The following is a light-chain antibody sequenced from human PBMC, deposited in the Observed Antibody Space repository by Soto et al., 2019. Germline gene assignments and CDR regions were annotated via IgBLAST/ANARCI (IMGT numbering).Light chain of an antibody. CDR2: RAS. V-gene: IGKV1-5*03. CDR1: QTISSW. J-gene: IGKJ2*01. CDR3: QRYNSYPYT. Sequence: DIQMTQSPSTLSASVGDRVTVTCRASQTISSWLAWYQQKPGRAPKLLIYRASNLEIGVPSRFSGSGSGTDFTLTISSLQPDDVGTYYCQRYNSYPYTCGQGTKLEI.